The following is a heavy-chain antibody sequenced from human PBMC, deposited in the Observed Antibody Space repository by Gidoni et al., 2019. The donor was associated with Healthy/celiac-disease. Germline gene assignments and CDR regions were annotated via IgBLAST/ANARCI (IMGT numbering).Heavy chain of an antibody. CDR1: GGSISSSSYY. V-gene: IGHV4-39*01. CDR2: IYFSGSN. Sequence: QLQLQESGPGLVKSSETLSPPCTVSGGSISSSSYYWGWIRQPPGKGLELIGSIYFSGSNYYNPSLKSRVTISVDTSKNQFSLKLSSVTAADTAVYYCAMTGREWPRWVDWFDPWGQGTLVTVSS. D-gene: IGHD5-12*01. CDR3: AMTGREWPRWVDWFDP. J-gene: IGHJ5*02.